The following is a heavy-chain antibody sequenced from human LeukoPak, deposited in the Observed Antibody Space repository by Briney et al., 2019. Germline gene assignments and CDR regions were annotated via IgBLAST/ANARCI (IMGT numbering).Heavy chain of an antibody. CDR2: LTNGGDTT. Sequence: PGGSLRLSCATSGFTFSTYGMTWVRQAPGKGLEWVAALTNGGDTTYYADSVKGRFTISRDNSRNTLYLQMNSLRAEDTAVYYCAKSGYNRFDYWGQGTLVSVSS. CDR1: GFTFSTYG. V-gene: IGHV3-23*01. CDR3: AKSGYNRFDY. J-gene: IGHJ4*02. D-gene: IGHD5-24*01.